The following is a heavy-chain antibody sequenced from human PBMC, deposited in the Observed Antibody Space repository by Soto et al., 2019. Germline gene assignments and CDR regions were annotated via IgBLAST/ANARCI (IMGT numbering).Heavy chain of an antibody. CDR1: GFTFSSYG. CDR3: ARGDSYNYYYGMDV. D-gene: IGHD2-21*02. CDR2: IWFDGSNK. Sequence: QVQLVESGGGVVQPGRSLRLSCAASGFTFSSYGMHWVRQAPGKGLEWVAVIWFDGSNKYYADSVKGRFTISRDNSKNTLYLPMNSLRAEDTAVYYCARGDSYNYYYGMDVWGQGTTVTVSS. J-gene: IGHJ6*02. V-gene: IGHV3-33*01.